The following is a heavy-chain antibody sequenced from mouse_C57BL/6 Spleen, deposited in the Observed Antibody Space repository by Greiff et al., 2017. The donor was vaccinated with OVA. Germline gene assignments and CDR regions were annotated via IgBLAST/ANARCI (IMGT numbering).Heavy chain of an antibody. CDR1: GFTFSSYA. V-gene: IGHV5-9-1*02. D-gene: IGHD1-1*01. J-gene: IGHJ3*01. Sequence: EVKLVESGEGLVKPGGSLKLSCAASGFTFSSYAMSWVRQTPEKRLEWVAYISSGGDYIYYADTVKGRFTISRDNASNTLYLQMSSLKSEDTAMYYCTRGNYYGSSYPPFAYWGQGTLVTVSA. CDR3: TRGNYYGSSYPPFAY. CDR2: ISSGGDYI.